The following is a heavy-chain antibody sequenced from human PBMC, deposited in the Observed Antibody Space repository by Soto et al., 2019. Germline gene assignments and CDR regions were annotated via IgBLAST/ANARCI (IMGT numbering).Heavy chain of an antibody. CDR1: GFTFSSYA. V-gene: IGHV3-23*01. CDR2: ITNNGVST. CDR3: AREGQGMDV. Sequence: GGSLRLSCAASGFTFSSYAMGWVRQASGKGLEWISTITNNGVSTYYADSVKGRFTISRDNAKNTLYLQMNSLRAEDTAVYYCAREGQGMDVWGKGTTVTVSS. J-gene: IGHJ6*03.